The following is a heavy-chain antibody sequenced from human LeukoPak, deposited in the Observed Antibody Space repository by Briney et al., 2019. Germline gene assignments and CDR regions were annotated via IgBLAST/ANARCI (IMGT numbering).Heavy chain of an antibody. CDR3: AKKRDGELTTTGYFDY. CDR2: ISGSGGST. D-gene: IGHD1-26*01. J-gene: IGHJ4*02. CDR1: GFTFSSYA. Sequence: GGSLRLSCAASGFTFSSYAMSWVRQAPGKRLEWVSAISGSGGSTYYADSLKGRFTISRDNSKNTLYLQMNSLRAEDTAVYYCAKKRDGELTTTGYFDYWGQGTLVTVSS. V-gene: IGHV3-23*01.